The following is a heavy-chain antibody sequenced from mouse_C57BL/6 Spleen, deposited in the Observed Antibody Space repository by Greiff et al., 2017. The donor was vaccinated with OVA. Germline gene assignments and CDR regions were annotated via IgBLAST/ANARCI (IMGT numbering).Heavy chain of an antibody. CDR1: GFTFSNYW. CDR2: IRLKSDNYAT. J-gene: IGHJ4*01. D-gene: IGHD2-4*01. V-gene: IGHV6-3*01. CDR3: TGGSPIYYDYDYAMDY. Sequence: EVKLEESGGGLVQPGGSMKLSCVASGFTFSNYWMNWVRQSPEKGLEWVAQIRLKSDNYATHYAESVKGRFTISRDDSKSSVYLQMNNLRAEDTGIYCCTGGSPIYYDYDYAMDYGGQGTSVTVSS.